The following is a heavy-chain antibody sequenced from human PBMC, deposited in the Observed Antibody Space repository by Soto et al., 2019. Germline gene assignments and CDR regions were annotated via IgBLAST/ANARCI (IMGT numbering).Heavy chain of an antibody. J-gene: IGHJ5*01. CDR3: ARASGSSYCFDP. Sequence: QVQLVQSGAEVKKPGASVKVSCKASGYTFTSYGISWVRQAPGQGLEWMGWISAYNGNTTYAQKLQGRVTMTPDTSTSTAYMELRRLRSADTAVYYWARASGSSYCFDPWGQGTLVTAST. CDR2: ISAYNGNT. V-gene: IGHV1-18*01. D-gene: IGHD1-26*01. CDR1: GYTFTSYG.